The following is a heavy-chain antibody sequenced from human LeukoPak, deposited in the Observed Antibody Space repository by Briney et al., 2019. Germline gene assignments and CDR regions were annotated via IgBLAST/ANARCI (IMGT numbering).Heavy chain of an antibody. CDR2: IYYSGST. D-gene: IGHD4-11*01. V-gene: IGHV4-61*01. J-gene: IGHJ4*02. CDR3: AREGYSNYYYFDY. CDR1: GGSVSSGSYY. Sequence: SETLSLTCTVSGGSVSSGSYYWSWIRQPPGKGLEWIGYIYYSGSTNYNPSLKSRVTISVDTSKNQFSLKLSSVTAADTAEYYCAREGYSNYYYFDYWGQGTLVTVSS.